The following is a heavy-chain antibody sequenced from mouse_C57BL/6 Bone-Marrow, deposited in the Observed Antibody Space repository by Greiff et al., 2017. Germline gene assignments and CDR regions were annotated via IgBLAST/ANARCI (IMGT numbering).Heavy chain of an antibody. V-gene: IGHV2-5*01. CDR1: GFSLTSYG. J-gene: IGHJ1*03. CDR3: AKTEDYYYGSSYLWYFDV. Sequence: VKLQESGPGLVQPSQSLSITCTVSGFSLTSYGVHWVRQSPGKGLEWLGVIWRGGSTDYNAAFMSRLSITKDNSKSQVFFKMNSLQADDTAIYYCAKTEDYYYGSSYLWYFDVWGTGTTVTVSS. D-gene: IGHD1-1*01. CDR2: IWRGGST.